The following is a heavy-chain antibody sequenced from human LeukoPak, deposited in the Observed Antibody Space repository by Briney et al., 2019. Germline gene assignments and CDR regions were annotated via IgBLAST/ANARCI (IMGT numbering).Heavy chain of an antibody. Sequence: SETLSLTCTVSGGSISSSSYYWGWIRQPPGKGLEWIGYIYYSGSTNYNPSLKSRVTVSVDTSKNQFSLKLSSVTAADTAVYYCARYSRAPTNYYYGMDVWGQGTTVTVSS. CDR3: ARYSRAPTNYYYGMDV. V-gene: IGHV4-61*05. CDR2: IYYSGST. J-gene: IGHJ6*02. D-gene: IGHD6-13*01. CDR1: GGSISSSSYY.